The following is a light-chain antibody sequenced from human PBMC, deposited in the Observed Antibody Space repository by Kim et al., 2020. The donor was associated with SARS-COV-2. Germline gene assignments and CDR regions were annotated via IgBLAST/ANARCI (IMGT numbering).Light chain of an antibody. Sequence: EIVLTQSPGTLSLSTGERATLSCRASQNVSPPSVAWYQQKPGQAPRLVIYGASSRATGIPDRFSGSGSGTDFTLTISRLEPEDFAVYQCQQYGSSPPTFGQEKELE. V-gene: IGKV3-20*01. CDR1: QNVSPPS. CDR2: GAS. J-gene: IGKJ2*01. CDR3: QQYGSSPPT.